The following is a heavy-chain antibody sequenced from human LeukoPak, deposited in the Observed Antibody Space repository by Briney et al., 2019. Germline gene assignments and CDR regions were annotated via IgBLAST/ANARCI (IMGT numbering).Heavy chain of an antibody. CDR2: IKQDGSEK. V-gene: IGHV3-7*01. J-gene: IGHJ4*02. CDR3: ARGRSLITMVRGLILGY. D-gene: IGHD3-10*01. Sequence: GGSLRLSCAASGFTFSSYWMSWVRQAPGKGLEWVANIKQDGSEKYYVDSVKGRFSISRDNAKNSLSLQMNSLRAEDTAVYYCARGRSLITMVRGLILGYWGQGTLVTVSS. CDR1: GFTFSSYW.